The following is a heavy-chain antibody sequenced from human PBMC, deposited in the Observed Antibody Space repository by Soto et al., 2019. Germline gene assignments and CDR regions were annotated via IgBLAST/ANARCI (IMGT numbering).Heavy chain of an antibody. CDR2: IYYSGST. V-gene: IGHV4-30-4*08. CDR1: GGSIASGDSY. CDR3: AREGAASYSYYYGTDV. D-gene: IGHD3-16*01. Sequence: SEALSLTCTVSGGSIASGDSYWSWIRQSPGKGLEWIGYIYYSGSTYYNPSLESRFTISVDTSKNQFSLKLNSVTAADTAVYYCAREGAASYSYYYGTDVWGQGTTVTVSS. J-gene: IGHJ6*02.